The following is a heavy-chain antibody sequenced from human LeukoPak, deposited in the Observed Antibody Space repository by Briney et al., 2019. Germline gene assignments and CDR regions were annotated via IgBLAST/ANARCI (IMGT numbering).Heavy chain of an antibody. CDR1: GFTFSGYA. J-gene: IGHJ4*02. CDR2: ISGSGGST. D-gene: IGHD3-22*01. Sequence: GGSLRLSCAASGFTFSGYAMSWVRQAPGKGLEWVSAISGSGGSTYYADSVKGRFTISRDNSKNTLYLQMNSLRAEDTAVYYCAKDFYYYDSSVSDYWGQGTLVTVSS. CDR3: AKDFYYYDSSVSDY. V-gene: IGHV3-23*01.